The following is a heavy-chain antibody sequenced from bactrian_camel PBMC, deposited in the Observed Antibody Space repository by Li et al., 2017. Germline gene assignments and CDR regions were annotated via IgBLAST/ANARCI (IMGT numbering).Heavy chain of an antibody. D-gene: IGHD6*01. CDR2: IDLDGRT. J-gene: IGHJ6*01. Sequence: HVQLVESGGGSVEAGRSLRLSCAISPETSRTMCSGWFRQAPRKEREGVAVIDLDGRTSYTESVKGRFTISRDAAKNVLYLQMNSLKPEDTAMYYCAVPSFAGPDGGWYLTTCPRDALAATEFGNWGRGTQVTVS. CDR1: PETSRTM. V-gene: IGHV3S53*01. CDR3: AVPSFAGPDGGWYLTTCPRDALAATEFGN.